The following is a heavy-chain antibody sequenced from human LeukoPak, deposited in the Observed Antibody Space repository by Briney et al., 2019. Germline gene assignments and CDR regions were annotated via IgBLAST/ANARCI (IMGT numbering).Heavy chain of an antibody. CDR1: GLSFGNYW. CDR2: IKQDGSEK. J-gene: IGHJ5*02. CDR3: TRDFDP. Sequence: GGSLRLSCVASGLSFGNYWMDWVRQAPGEGLEWVGNIKQDGSEKYYVDSVKGRFTIPRDNAKNSLYLDMNSLRVEDTAIYYCTRDFDPWGQGTLVTVSS. V-gene: IGHV3-7*01.